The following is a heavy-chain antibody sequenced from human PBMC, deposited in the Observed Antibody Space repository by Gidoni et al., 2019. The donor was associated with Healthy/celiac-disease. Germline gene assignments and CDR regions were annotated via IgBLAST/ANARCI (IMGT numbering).Heavy chain of an antibody. J-gene: IGHJ4*02. CDR3: AKEVYYYDSSGYD. Sequence: EVQLWESGGGLVQPGGSLRRPWAASGFTVSSSAMSWVRQAPGKGLEWVSAISGSGGSTYYADSVKGRFTISRDNSKNTLYLQMNSLRAEDTAVYYCAKEVYYYDSSGYDWGQGTLVTVSS. CDR2: ISGSGGST. D-gene: IGHD3-22*01. CDR1: GFTVSSSA. V-gene: IGHV3-23*01.